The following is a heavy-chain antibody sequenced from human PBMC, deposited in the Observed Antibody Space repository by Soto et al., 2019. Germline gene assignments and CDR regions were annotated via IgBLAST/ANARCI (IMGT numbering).Heavy chain of an antibody. CDR3: ASTYLYSSGCGLFDY. Sequence: SETLSLTCTVSGGSISSYYWSWIRQPPGKGLEWIGYIYYSGRTNYNPSLKSRVTISVETSKNQFSLKLSSVTAADMAVYYCASTYLYSSGCGLFDYWGQGTLVTVSS. CDR2: IYYSGRT. V-gene: IGHV4-59*08. D-gene: IGHD6-19*01. CDR1: GGSISSYY. J-gene: IGHJ4*02.